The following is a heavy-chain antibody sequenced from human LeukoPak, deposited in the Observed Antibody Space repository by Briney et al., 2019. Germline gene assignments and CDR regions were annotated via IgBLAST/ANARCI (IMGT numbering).Heavy chain of an antibody. J-gene: IGHJ4*02. D-gene: IGHD1-1*01. CDR2: ISVSGNKT. CDR3: AKAGGRFDFDY. CDR1: GLTFNNFG. Sequence: SGGSLRLSCAASGLTFNNFGMTWVRQAPGKGLEWVSSISVSGNKTLYADSVRGRFLASRDNSRNTLYLQLHSLRAEDTAVYYCAKAGGRFDFDYWGQGTLVTVSS. V-gene: IGHV3-23*01.